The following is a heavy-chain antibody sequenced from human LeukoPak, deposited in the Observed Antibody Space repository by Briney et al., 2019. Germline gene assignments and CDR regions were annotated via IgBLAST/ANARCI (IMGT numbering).Heavy chain of an antibody. CDR1: GFTFSIFA. Sequence: GRSPRLSCVASGFTFSIFATHCVRDAPGKGLEWGVLISYDGGNKDYKASVKGRVTISRDNSKNTLYLQMNSLRAEDTAVYYCAREDCGGECYSGFDFWGKGTLVTVSS. CDR2: ISYDGGNK. CDR3: AREDCGGECYSGFDF. V-gene: IGHV3-30*04. D-gene: IGHD2-21*01. J-gene: IGHJ5*01.